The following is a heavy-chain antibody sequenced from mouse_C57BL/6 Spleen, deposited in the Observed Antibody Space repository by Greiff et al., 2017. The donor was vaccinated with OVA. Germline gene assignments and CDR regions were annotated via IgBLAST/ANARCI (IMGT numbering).Heavy chain of an antibody. D-gene: IGHD1-1*01. CDR1: GYTFTDYN. CDR2: INPNNGGT. Sequence: EVQLQQSGPELVKPGASVKIPCNASGYTFTDYNMDWVKQSHGKSLEWIGDINPNNGGTIYNQKFKGKATLTVDKSSSTAYMELRSLTSEDTAVYYCARGIYYYGSSYWYFDVWGTGTTVTVSS. J-gene: IGHJ1*03. CDR3: ARGIYYYGSSYWYFDV. V-gene: IGHV1-18*01.